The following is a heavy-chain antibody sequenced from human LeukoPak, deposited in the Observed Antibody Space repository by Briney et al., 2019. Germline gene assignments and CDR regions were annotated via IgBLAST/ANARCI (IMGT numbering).Heavy chain of an antibody. D-gene: IGHD5-12*01. CDR1: GFTFSSYR. CDR2: INSDGSST. J-gene: IGHJ6*02. V-gene: IGHV3-74*01. CDR3: ARAWRYGMDV. Sequence: PGGSLRFSCAASGFTFSSYRMHWVRQAPGKGLMWVSRINSDGSSTTYTDSVKGRFTISTDNAKNTLYLQMNSLRAEDTAVYYCARAWRYGMDVWGQGTTVTVSS.